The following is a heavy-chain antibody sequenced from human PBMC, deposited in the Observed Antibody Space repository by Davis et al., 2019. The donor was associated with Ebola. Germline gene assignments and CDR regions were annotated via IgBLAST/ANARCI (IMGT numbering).Heavy chain of an antibody. CDR1: GYTFTGYY. CDR2: INPNSGGT. CDR3: AGERGRVIHTYGMAV. Sequence: ASVKVSCKASGYTFTGYYMHWVRQAPGQGLEWMGWINPNSGGTNYAQKFQGWVTMTRDTSISTAYMELSRLRSDETAVYYCAGERGRVIHTYGMAVWAKGPRSPSP. D-gene: IGHD2-15*01. V-gene: IGHV1-2*04. J-gene: IGHJ6*02.